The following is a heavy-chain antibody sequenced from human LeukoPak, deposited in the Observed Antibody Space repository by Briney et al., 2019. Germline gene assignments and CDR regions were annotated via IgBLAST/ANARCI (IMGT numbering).Heavy chain of an antibody. J-gene: IGHJ6*03. CDR2: INPNSGGT. D-gene: IGHD4-11*01. Sequence: GASVKVSCKASGYTFTGYYMHWVRQAPGQGLEWMGWINPNSGGTNYAQKFQGRVTMTRDTSISTAHMELSRLRSDDTAVYYCAREGGTVTPYYYYYMDVWGKGTTVTVSS. CDR3: AREGGTVTPYYYYYMDV. CDR1: GYTFTGYY. V-gene: IGHV1-2*02.